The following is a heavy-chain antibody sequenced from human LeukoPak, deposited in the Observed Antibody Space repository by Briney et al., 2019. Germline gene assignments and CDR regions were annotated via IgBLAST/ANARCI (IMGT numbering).Heavy chain of an antibody. V-gene: IGHV3-23*01. Sequence: GGSLRLSCAVSGITLSNYGMSWVRQAPGKGLEWVAGISDSGGRTNYADSVKGRFTISRDNPKNTLYLQMNSLRAEDTAVYFCAKRGVVIRVLLVGFHKEAYYFDSWGQGALVTVSS. D-gene: IGHD3-10*01. CDR3: AKRGVVIRVLLVGFHKEAYYFDS. J-gene: IGHJ4*02. CDR2: ISDSGGRT. CDR1: GITLSNYG.